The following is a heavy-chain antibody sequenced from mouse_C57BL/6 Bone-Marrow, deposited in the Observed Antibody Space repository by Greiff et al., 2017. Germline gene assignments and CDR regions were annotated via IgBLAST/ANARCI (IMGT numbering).Heavy chain of an antibody. V-gene: IGHV1-42*01. CDR3: ARRIFYYYGSSSWYFDV. D-gene: IGHD1-1*01. Sequence: VQLKESGPELVKPGASVKISCKASGYSFTGYYMNWVKQSPEKSLEWIGEINPSTGGTTYNQKFKAKATLTVDKSSSTAYMQLKSLTSEDSAVYYCARRIFYYYGSSSWYFDVWGTGTTVTVSS. CDR1: GYSFTGYY. J-gene: IGHJ1*03. CDR2: INPSTGGT.